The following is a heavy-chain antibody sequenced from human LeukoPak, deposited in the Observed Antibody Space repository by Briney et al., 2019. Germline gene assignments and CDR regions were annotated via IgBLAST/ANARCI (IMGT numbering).Heavy chain of an antibody. D-gene: IGHD2/OR15-2a*01. Sequence: LEWIGEINHSGSTNYNPSLKSRVTISVDTSKNQFSLKLSSVTAADTAVYYCARVLQGGDYWGQGTLVTVSS. CDR2: INHSGST. J-gene: IGHJ4*02. CDR3: ARVLQGGDY. V-gene: IGHV4-34*01.